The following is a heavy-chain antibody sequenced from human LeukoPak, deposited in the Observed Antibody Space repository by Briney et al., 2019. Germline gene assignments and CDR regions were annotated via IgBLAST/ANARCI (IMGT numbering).Heavy chain of an antibody. V-gene: IGHV3-48*03. J-gene: IGHJ6*03. Sequence: TGGSLRLSCAASGFTFSSYEMKWVRQAPGKGREWVSYISSSSSTIFYADSVKGRFTVYRDNTKNTLYLQMHSLTVEDTAIYYCAKNADRGAYCRGGSCYPYYYYYMDVWGTGTTVTISS. D-gene: IGHD2-15*01. CDR3: AKNADRGAYCRGGSCYPYYYYYMDV. CDR1: GFTFSSYE. CDR2: ISSSSSTI.